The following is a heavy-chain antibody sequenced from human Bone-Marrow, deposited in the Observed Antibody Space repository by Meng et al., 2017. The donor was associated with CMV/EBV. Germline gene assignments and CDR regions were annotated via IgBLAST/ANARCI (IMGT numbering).Heavy chain of an antibody. D-gene: IGHD3-3*01. J-gene: IGHJ5*02. Sequence: GSLRLSCTVSGGSISTYYWSWIRQPPGKGLEWIGCIFYSGSTNYNPSLKSRVTISVDTSKNQFSLKLSSVTAADTAVYYCASGYYDFWSGYHESWGQGTLVTVSS. CDR1: GGSISTYY. CDR2: IFYSGST. V-gene: IGHV4-59*12. CDR3: ASGYYDFWSGYHES.